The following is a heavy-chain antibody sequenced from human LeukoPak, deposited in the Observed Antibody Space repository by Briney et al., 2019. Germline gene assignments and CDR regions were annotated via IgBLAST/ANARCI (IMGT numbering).Heavy chain of an antibody. V-gene: IGHV3-53*01. CDR2: IYSDNT. D-gene: IGHD4/OR15-4a*01. Sequence: HAGGSLRLSCAASGFTFSDYYTSWIRQAPGKGLEWVSFIYSDNTHYSDSVKGRFTISRDNSKNTLYLQMNSLRAEDTAVYYCARRAGAYSHPYDYWGQGTLVTVSS. J-gene: IGHJ4*02. CDR1: GFTFSDYY. CDR3: ARRAGAYSHPYDY.